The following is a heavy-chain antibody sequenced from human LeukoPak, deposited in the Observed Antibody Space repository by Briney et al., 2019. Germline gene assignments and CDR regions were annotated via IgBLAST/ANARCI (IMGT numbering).Heavy chain of an antibody. J-gene: IGHJ3*01. V-gene: IGHV5-51*01. D-gene: IGHD1-26*01. CDR2: NYPDDSDT. CDR1: RYDSTNYW. Sequence: GEALQISSHGSRYDSTNYWIGWVRPTTRKGRELMGFNYPDDSDTIYRPSFQGQANISSDKSIKTTHLQWSSTEAYDTTRQFCTRRVGGVDAFDLWGQGTMVTVSS. CDR3: TRRVGGVDAFDL.